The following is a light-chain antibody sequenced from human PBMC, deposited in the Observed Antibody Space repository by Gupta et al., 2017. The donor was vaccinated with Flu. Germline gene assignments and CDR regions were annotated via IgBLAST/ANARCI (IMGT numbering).Light chain of an antibody. J-gene: IGKJ2*01. V-gene: IGKV1-39*01. CDR3: QQRDSTPLT. CDR1: QSISSY. Sequence: DIQMTQSPSSLSASVGDRVTITCRASQSISSYLNWYQQKPGTAPKLLIYAASSLQSGVPSRFSGSGSGTDFTLTISRLQPEDFATYYCQQRDSTPLTFGQGTKLAIK. CDR2: AAS.